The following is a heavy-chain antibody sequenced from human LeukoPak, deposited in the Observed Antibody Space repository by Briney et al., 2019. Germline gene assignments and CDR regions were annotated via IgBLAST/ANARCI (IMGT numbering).Heavy chain of an antibody. CDR2: IYYTGST. CDR1: GGSINSYY. Sequence: PSETLSLTCTVSGGSINSYYWSWIRQPPGKGLEWIGYIYYTGSTNYNPSLKSRVTISVDTSKNHFSLKLSSVTAADTAVYYCARHQRWLQFSFFDFWGQGTLVTVSS. D-gene: IGHD5-24*01. J-gene: IGHJ4*02. V-gene: IGHV4-59*08. CDR3: ARHQRWLQFSFFDF.